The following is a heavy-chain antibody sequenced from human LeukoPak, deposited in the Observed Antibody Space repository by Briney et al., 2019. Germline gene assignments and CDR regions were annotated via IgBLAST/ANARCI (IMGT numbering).Heavy chain of an antibody. D-gene: IGHD3-10*01. Sequence: PGGSLRLSCVASGFSFSSSYMSWVRQAPGKGLEWVANIKQDGGEKNYVDSVKGRFTISRDNAKNSLYLQMNSLRAEDTAVYYCARDRGFGQADVWGKGTTVTVSS. V-gene: IGHV3-7*01. CDR3: ARDRGFGQADV. J-gene: IGHJ6*04. CDR1: GFSFSSSY. CDR2: IKQDGGEK.